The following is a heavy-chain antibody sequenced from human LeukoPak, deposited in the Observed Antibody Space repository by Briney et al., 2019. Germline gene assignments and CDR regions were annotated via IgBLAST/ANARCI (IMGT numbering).Heavy chain of an antibody. CDR2: INPNSGGT. D-gene: IGHD3-10*01. CDR3: ARPHGFGEPGENY. Sequence: ASVKVSCKASGYTFIAYYMHWVRQAPGQGLEWMGWINPNSGGTNYAQKFQGRVTMTRDTSISTAYMDLSRLRSDDTAVYYCARPHGFGEPGENYWGQGTLVTVSS. J-gene: IGHJ4*02. V-gene: IGHV1-2*02. CDR1: GYTFIAYY.